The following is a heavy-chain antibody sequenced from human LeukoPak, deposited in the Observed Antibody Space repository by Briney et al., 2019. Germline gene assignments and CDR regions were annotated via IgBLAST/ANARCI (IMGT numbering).Heavy chain of an antibody. CDR1: GFTFSSYS. J-gene: IGHJ4*02. Sequence: NTGGSLRLSCAASGFTFSSYSMNWVRQAPGKGLEWVSSISSSSSYIYYADSVKGRFTISRDNAKNSLYLQMNSLRAEDTAVYYCARVYRTGDYADYWGQGTLVTVSS. D-gene: IGHD1-14*01. CDR2: ISSSSSYI. V-gene: IGHV3-21*01. CDR3: ARVYRTGDYADY.